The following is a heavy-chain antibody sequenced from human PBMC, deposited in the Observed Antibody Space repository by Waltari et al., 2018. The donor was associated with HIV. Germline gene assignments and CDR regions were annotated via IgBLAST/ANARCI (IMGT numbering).Heavy chain of an antibody. V-gene: IGHV3-48*02. CDR2: ISSTGSTI. Sequence: EVQLVESGGDLVQPGGSLSVSCAASGLPFGRYSMNWVRQAPGKGLEYVSYISSTGSTIYYADSVKGRFTISRDNAKNSLYLQMNSLRDEDTAVYYCARERTWLHNDAFDIWGQGTLVTVSS. CDR1: GLPFGRYS. CDR3: ARERTWLHNDAFDI. J-gene: IGHJ3*02. D-gene: IGHD5-12*01.